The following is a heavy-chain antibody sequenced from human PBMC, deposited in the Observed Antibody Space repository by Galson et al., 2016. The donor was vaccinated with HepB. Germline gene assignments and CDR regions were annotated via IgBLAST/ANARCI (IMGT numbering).Heavy chain of an antibody. Sequence: SLRLSCAATGLTFSSYAMSWVRQAPGKGLEWVANIKEDGSEKNYLDSVKGRCTISRDNAKSSLYLQMNSLRAEDTAVYYCARGDGWMDVWGKGTAVTVSS. D-gene: IGHD5-24*01. CDR1: GLTFSSYA. J-gene: IGHJ6*04. CDR3: ARGDGWMDV. CDR2: IKEDGSEK. V-gene: IGHV3-7*01.